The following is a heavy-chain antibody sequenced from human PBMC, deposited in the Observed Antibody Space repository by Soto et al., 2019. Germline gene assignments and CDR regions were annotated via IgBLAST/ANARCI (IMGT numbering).Heavy chain of an antibody. J-gene: IGHJ2*01. D-gene: IGHD5-12*01. CDR1: GFTFRSYG. Sequence: QVQLVESGGGVVQPGRSLRLSCAASGFTFRSYGMHWVRQAPGKGMEWVAVISYDGSNKYYADSVKGRFTISRDNSKNTLYLQMNRLRAEDTAVYYWAKDIRDGYPNMAHWDFDLWGRGPLVTVSS. CDR3: AKDIRDGYPNMAHWDFDL. V-gene: IGHV3-30*18. CDR2: ISYDGSNK.